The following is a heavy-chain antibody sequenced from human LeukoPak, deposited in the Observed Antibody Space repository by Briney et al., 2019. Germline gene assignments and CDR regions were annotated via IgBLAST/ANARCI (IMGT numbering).Heavy chain of an antibody. D-gene: IGHD6-19*01. CDR2: IHYSGST. CDR3: ARGPWDSSGWCDY. V-gene: IGHV4-39*01. CDR1: GGSISSSSYY. Sequence: SETLSLTCTVSGGSISSSSYYWGWIRQPPGQGLQWIGSIHYSGSTYYNPSLKSRVTISVDTSKSQFSLKLSSVTAADTAVYYCARGPWDSSGWCDYWGQGTLVTVSS. J-gene: IGHJ4*02.